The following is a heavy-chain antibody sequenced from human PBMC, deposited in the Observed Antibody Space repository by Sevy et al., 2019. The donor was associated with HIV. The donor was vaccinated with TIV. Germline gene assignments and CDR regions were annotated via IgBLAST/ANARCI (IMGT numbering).Heavy chain of an antibody. Sequence: ASVKVSCKVSGYTLTELSMHWVRQAPGKGLEWMGTFDPEDDEKIYAQKYQGGVTMTEDTSTDTAYMELSRLRSQDTAVYYCATTKDYYDSSGYPFDSWGQGTLVTVSS. CDR1: GYTLTELS. J-gene: IGHJ4*02. CDR3: ATTKDYYDSSGYPFDS. D-gene: IGHD3-22*01. V-gene: IGHV1-24*01. CDR2: FDPEDDEK.